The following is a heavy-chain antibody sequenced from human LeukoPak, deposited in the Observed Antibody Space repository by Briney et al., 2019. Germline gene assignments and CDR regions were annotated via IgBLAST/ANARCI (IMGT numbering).Heavy chain of an antibody. CDR2: LSSSGGST. V-gene: IGHV3-23*01. CDR1: GFTFSSSA. Sequence: PGGSLRLSCAASGFTFSSSAMSWVRQAPGRGLEWVSTLSSSGGSTYYADSVRGRFTISRDNSKNTLYLQMNSLRAEDTAVYYCAKMGYCSSTSCYTDFDYWGQGTLVTVSS. CDR3: AKMGYCSSTSCYTDFDY. J-gene: IGHJ4*02. D-gene: IGHD2-2*02.